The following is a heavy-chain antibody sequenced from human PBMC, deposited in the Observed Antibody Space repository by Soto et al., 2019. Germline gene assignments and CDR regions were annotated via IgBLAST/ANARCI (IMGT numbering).Heavy chain of an antibody. D-gene: IGHD3-10*01. J-gene: IGHJ6*02. CDR3: AHRSGQGPGSGSYYHTYYYYGMDV. CDR2: IYWNDDK. CDR1: GFSLSTSGVG. V-gene: IGHV2-5*01. Sequence: QITLKESGPTLVKPTQTLTLTCTFSGFSLSTSGVGVGWIRQPPGKALEWLALIYWNDDKRYSPSLKSRLTIPKDTSKNQVVLTMTNMDPVDTATYYCAHRSGQGPGSGSYYHTYYYYGMDVWGQGTTVTVSS.